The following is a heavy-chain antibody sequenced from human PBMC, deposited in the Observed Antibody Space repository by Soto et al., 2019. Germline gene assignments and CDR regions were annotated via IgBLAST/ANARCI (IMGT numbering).Heavy chain of an antibody. Sequence: PGGSLRLSCAASGFTLRTYEMNWVRQAPGKGLDWVSYISSSGTTIYYADSVEGRFTISRDNAKNSLYLQMNSLRAEDTAVQYCARISIYGASGHCPYYHGLEVWGQGTTVTASS. V-gene: IGHV3-48*03. CDR2: ISSSGTTI. CDR3: ARISIYGASGHCPYYHGLEV. J-gene: IGHJ6*02. D-gene: IGHD2-21*01. CDR1: GFTLRTYE.